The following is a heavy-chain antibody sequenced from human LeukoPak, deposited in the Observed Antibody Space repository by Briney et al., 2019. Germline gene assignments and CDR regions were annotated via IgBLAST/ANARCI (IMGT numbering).Heavy chain of an antibody. D-gene: IGHD3-10*01. CDR3: ASLKLLWFGESSGWFDP. CDR1: GGSISSYY. Sequence: SETLSLTCTVSGGSISSYYWSWLRQPPGEGLEWIGYIYYSGSTNYNPSLKSRVTISVDTSKNQFSLKLSSVTAADTAVYYCASLKLLWFGESSGWFDPWGQGTLVTVSS. J-gene: IGHJ5*02. V-gene: IGHV4-59*01. CDR2: IYYSGST.